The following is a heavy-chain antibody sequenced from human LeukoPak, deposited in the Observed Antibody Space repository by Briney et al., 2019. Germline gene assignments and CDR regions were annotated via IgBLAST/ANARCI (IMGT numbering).Heavy chain of an antibody. CDR2: ISYDGSNK. J-gene: IGHJ4*02. V-gene: IGHV3-30-3*01. CDR1: GFTFSSYA. Sequence: GRSLRLSCAASGFTFSSYAMHWVRQAPGKGLEWVAVISYDGSNKYYADSVKGRFTISRDNSKNTLYLQMNSPRAEDTAVYYCARDAPVVVAATDYFDYWGQGTLVTVSS. D-gene: IGHD2-15*01. CDR3: ARDAPVVVAATDYFDY.